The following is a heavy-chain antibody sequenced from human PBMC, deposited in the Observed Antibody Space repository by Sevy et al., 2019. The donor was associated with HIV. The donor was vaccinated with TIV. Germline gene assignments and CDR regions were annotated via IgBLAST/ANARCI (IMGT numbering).Heavy chain of an antibody. D-gene: IGHD3-16*02. J-gene: IGHJ4*02. CDR1: GFTFSSYW. CDR3: AGSFLGRAFGGVFVNYFDY. V-gene: IGHV3-7*01. Sequence: GGSLRLSCAASGFTFSSYWMSWVRQAPGKGLEWVANIKQDGSEKYYVDSVKGRFTISRDNAKNSLYQQMNSLRAEDTAVYYCAGSFLGRAFGGVFVNYFDYWGQGTLVTVSS. CDR2: IKQDGSEK.